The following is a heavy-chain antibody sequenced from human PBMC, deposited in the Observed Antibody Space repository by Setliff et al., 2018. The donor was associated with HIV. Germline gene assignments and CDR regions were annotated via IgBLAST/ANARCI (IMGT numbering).Heavy chain of an antibody. CDR3: ARSVIGYYYYGMDV. D-gene: IGHD3-10*01. CDR2: INSDGSNT. CDR1: EFTFNNYG. Sequence: PGGSLRLSCAASEFTFNNYGMHWVRQAPGKGLVWVSRINSDGSNTDYADSVKGRFTISRDNAKNTLYLQMNSLRAEDTAVYYCARSVIGYYYYGMDVWGRGTLVTVSS. J-gene: IGHJ6*02. V-gene: IGHV3-74*01.